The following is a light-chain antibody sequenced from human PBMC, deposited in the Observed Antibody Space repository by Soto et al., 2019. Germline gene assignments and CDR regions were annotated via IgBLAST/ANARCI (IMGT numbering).Light chain of an antibody. Sequence: EIVLTQSPGTLSLSPGERATLSCRASQSVSSSYLAWYQQKPGQAPRLLIYGASSRATGVPDRFSGSGSGTDFTLSINRLEPEDFAVYYCHQYGSSPPLPFGGGTKVEIK. CDR1: QSVSSSY. CDR3: HQYGSSPPLP. J-gene: IGKJ4*01. V-gene: IGKV3-20*01. CDR2: GAS.